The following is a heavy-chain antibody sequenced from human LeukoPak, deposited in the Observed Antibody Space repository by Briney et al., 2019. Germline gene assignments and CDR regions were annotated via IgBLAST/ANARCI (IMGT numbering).Heavy chain of an antibody. CDR1: GGSISSYY. CDR2: IYYSGST. D-gene: IGHD5-18*01. CDR3: AREGRYRYGYNEYHLYMDI. J-gene: IGHJ6*03. V-gene: IGHV4-59*12. Sequence: SETLSLTCTVSGGSISSYYWSWIRQPPGKGLEWIGYIYYSGSTNYNPSLKSRVTISVDTSKNQFSLRLSSVTAAETAVYYCAREGRYRYGYNEYHLYMDIWGKGTTVTVSS.